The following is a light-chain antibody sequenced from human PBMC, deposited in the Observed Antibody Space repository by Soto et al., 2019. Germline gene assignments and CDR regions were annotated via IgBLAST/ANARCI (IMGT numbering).Light chain of an antibody. V-gene: IGKV3-15*01. CDR3: QQYNNSPPT. CDR1: QSVSSSY. J-gene: IGKJ1*01. Sequence: EIVITQSPATLSLSPGERATLSCRASQSVSSSYLAWYQQKPGQAPRLLIYGASTRDTGIPARFSGSGSGTEFTLTISRLQSEDFAVYYCQQYNNSPPTFGQGTKVDIK. CDR2: GAS.